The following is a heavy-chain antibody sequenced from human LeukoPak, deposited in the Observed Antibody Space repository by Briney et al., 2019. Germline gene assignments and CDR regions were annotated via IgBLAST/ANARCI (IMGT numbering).Heavy chain of an antibody. Sequence: GGSLRLSCAASGFTFSSYALIWVRQAPGKGLEWVAGITGSGGSTQHADSVKGRFTISRHNSKNTLYVQLSSLRAEDTSVYFCASPRSSFVDYWGQGTLVTVSS. CDR1: GFTFSSYA. D-gene: IGHD1-26*01. V-gene: IGHV3-23*01. CDR3: ASPRSSFVDY. CDR2: ITGSGGST. J-gene: IGHJ4*02.